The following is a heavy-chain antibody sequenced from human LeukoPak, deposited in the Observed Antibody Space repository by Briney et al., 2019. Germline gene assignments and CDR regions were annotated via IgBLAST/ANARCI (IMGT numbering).Heavy chain of an antibody. CDR3: VVGELFGYFDY. D-gene: IGHD3-10*01. CDR2: IYYSGST. V-gene: IGHV4-59*01. Sequence: SETLSLTCTVSGGSISSYYWSWIRQPPGKGLEWIGYIYYSGSTNYNPSLKSRVTMSVDTSKNQFSLKLSSVTAADTAVYYCVVGELFGYFDYWGQGTLVTVSS. J-gene: IGHJ4*02. CDR1: GGSISSYY.